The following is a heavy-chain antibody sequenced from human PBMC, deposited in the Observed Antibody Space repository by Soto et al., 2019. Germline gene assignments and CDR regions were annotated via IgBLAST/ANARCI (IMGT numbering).Heavy chain of an antibody. D-gene: IGHD2-15*01. V-gene: IGHV4-34*01. Sequence: QVQLQQWGAGLLKPSETLSLTCAVYGGSFSGYYWSWIRQPPGKGLERIGEINHSGGTNYNPSLKSRVTISVDTSKNQFSLKLSSVTGADTAVYYCASYEYCSGGSCYSYNWFDPWGQGTLVTVSS. CDR2: INHSGGT. CDR1: GGSFSGYY. J-gene: IGHJ5*02. CDR3: ASYEYCSGGSCYSYNWFDP.